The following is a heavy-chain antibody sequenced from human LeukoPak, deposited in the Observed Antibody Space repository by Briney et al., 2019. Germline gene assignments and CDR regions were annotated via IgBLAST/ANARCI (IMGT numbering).Heavy chain of an antibody. D-gene: IGHD5-18*01. CDR1: GFTFSSYE. Sequence: QPGGSLRLSCAASGFTFSSYEMNWVRQAPGKGLEWVSYISSSGSTIYYADSVKGRFTISRDNAKNSLYLQMNSLRAKDTAVYYCARDLWVQSVGYWFDPWGQGTLVTVSS. CDR3: ARDLWVQSVGYWFDP. CDR2: ISSSGSTI. J-gene: IGHJ5*02. V-gene: IGHV3-48*03.